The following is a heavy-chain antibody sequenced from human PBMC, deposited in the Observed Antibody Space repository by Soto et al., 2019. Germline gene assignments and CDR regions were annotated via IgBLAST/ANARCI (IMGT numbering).Heavy chain of an antibody. Sequence: QVQLQQWGAGLLKPSETLSLTCAVYGGSFSGYYWSWIRQPPGKGLEWIGEINHSGSTNYNPSLKRRVTISVDTSKNQFSLKLSSVTAADTAVYYCARGRFCSGGSCVRGWFDPWGQGTLVTVSS. D-gene: IGHD2-15*01. CDR2: INHSGST. V-gene: IGHV4-34*01. J-gene: IGHJ5*02. CDR1: GGSFSGYY. CDR3: ARGRFCSGGSCVRGWFDP.